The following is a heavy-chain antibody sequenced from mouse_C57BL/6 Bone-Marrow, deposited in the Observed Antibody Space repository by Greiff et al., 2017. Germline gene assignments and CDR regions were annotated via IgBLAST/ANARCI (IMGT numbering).Heavy chain of an antibody. J-gene: IGHJ3*01. V-gene: IGHV1-50*01. CDR1: GYTFTSYW. CDR2: IDPSDSYT. CDR3: AREGYYGSSWFAY. D-gene: IGHD1-1*01. Sequence: VQLQQPGAELVKPGASVKLSCKASGYTFTSYWMQWVKQRPGQGLEWIGEIDPSDSYTNYNQKFKGKATLTVDTSTSPAYMQRSSLTAEDSAVYYCAREGYYGSSWFAYWGQGTLVTVSA.